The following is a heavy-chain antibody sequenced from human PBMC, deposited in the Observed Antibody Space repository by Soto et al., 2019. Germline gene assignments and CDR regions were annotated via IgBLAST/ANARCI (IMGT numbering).Heavy chain of an antibody. D-gene: IGHD3-16*01. J-gene: IGHJ4*02. Sequence: GASVKVSCKASGGTFSSYAISWVRQAPGQGLEWMGGIIPIFGTANYAQKFQGRVTITADESTSTAYMELSSLRSEDTAVYYCARDLLKGALGLFDYWGQGTLVTVSS. CDR2: IIPIFGTA. V-gene: IGHV1-69*13. CDR3: ARDLLKGALGLFDY. CDR1: GGTFSSYA.